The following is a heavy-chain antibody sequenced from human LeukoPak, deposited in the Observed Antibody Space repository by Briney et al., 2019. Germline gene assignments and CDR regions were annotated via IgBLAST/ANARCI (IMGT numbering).Heavy chain of an antibody. D-gene: IGHD6-13*01. J-gene: IGHJ4*02. CDR3: ASSSSWYEYYFDY. CDR1: GYTFTGYY. CDR2: INPNNGGT. Sequence: ASVKVSCKASGYTFTGYYMHWVRQAPGQGLEWMGRINPNNGGTNYAQKFQGRVTMTRDTSISTAYMELSRLRSDDTAVYYCASSSSWYEYYFDYWGQGTLVTVSS. V-gene: IGHV1-2*06.